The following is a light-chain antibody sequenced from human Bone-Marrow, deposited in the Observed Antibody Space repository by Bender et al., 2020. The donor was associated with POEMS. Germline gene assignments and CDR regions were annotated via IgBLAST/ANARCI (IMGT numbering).Light chain of an antibody. CDR2: DDS. CDR1: NIGTKS. V-gene: IGLV3-21*02. Sequence: SYVLTQPTSVSVAPGQTARISCGGNNIGTKSVHWYQQKAGQAPVLVVYDDSDRPSGIPERFSGHNSGDMATLTISRVEAGDEADYYCQVWDSDSDHYVFGLGTTVSVL. J-gene: IGLJ1*01. CDR3: QVWDSDSDHYV.